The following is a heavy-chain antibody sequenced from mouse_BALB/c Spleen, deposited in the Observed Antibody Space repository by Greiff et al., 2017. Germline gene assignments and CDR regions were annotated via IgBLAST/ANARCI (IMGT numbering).Heavy chain of an antibody. CDR2: ISSGGSYT. D-gene: IGHD1-1*01. V-gene: IGHV5-9-4*01. J-gene: IGHJ3*01. CDR1: GFTFSSYA. CDR3: ARVDYGSSAWFAY. Sequence: EVQLVESGGGLVKPGGSLKLSCAASGFTFSSYAMSWVRQSPEKRLEWVAEISSGGSYTYYPDTVTGRFTISRDNAKNTLYLEMSSLRSEDTAMYYCARVDYGSSAWFAYWGQGTLVTVSA.